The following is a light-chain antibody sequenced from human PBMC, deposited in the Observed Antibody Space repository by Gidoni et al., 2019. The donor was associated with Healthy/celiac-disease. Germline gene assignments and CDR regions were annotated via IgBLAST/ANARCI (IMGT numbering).Light chain of an antibody. CDR2: EGS. CDR1: SSAFGSYNL. CDR3: CSYAGSSTLV. J-gene: IGLJ2*01. Sequence: SALTHPAPLSWSPGQSITISCTGTSSAFGSYNLVSWYQQHPGKAPKLMIYEGSKRPSGVSNRFSGSKSGNTGFRTISGLQAEDEADYYCCSYAGSSTLVFGGGTKLTVL. V-gene: IGLV2-23*01.